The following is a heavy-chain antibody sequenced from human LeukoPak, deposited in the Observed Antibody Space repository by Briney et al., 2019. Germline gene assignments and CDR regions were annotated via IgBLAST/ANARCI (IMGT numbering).Heavy chain of an antibody. CDR3: AKGWLRQVGAFDI. CDR1: GFTFSSYA. CDR2: ISGSGGST. Sequence: GGSLRLSCAASGFTFSSYAMSWVRQAPGKGLEWVSAISGSGGSTYYADSVKGRFTISRDNSKNTLYLQMNSLRAGDTAVYYCAKGWLRQVGAFDIWGQGTMVTVSS. V-gene: IGHV3-23*01. D-gene: IGHD5-12*01. J-gene: IGHJ3*02.